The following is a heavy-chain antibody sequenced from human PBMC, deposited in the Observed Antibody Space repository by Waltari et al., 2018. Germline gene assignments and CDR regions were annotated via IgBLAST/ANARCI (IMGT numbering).Heavy chain of an antibody. CDR1: GYIFINYY. CDR3: VRDRTTVAARPGDY. J-gene: IGHJ4*02. D-gene: IGHD6-6*01. V-gene: IGHV1-2*07. Sequence: QVVLVQSGAEVKKPGASVKVSCKASGYIFINYYLHWVRQAPGQGPEGVGCVNPDTGNANYAHKFRGRVTMTWDTSSNTAFMDLSDLKSDDTAVYYCVRDRTTVAARPGDYWGQGTLVTVSS. CDR2: VNPDTGNA.